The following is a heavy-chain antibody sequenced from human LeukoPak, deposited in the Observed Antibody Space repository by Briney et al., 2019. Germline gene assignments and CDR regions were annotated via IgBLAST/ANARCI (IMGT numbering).Heavy chain of an antibody. J-gene: IGHJ5*02. CDR3: AREGAEAGTTGAWFDP. CDR2: INPSGGST. V-gene: IGHV1-46*01. Sequence: ASVTVSCTASGYTFTSYYMHWVRQAPGQGLEWMGIINPSGGSTSYAQKFQGRVTMTRDTSTSTVYMELSSLRSEDTAVYYCAREGAEAGTTGAWFDPWGQGTLVTVSS. CDR1: GYTFTSYY. D-gene: IGHD1-7*01.